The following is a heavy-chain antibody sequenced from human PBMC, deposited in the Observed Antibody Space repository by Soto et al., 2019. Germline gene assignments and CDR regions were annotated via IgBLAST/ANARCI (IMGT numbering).Heavy chain of an antibody. V-gene: IGHV3-48*03. Sequence: EVQLVESGGGLVQPGGSLRLSCAASGFTFSSYEMNWVRQAPGKGLEWVSYISSSGRTIYYADSVKGRFTISRDNAKNSLYLQMNSLRAEDTAVYYCAKEMWGWGYDIFGVDISFDHWGQGTPVTVSS. D-gene: IGHD3-9*01. J-gene: IGHJ4*02. CDR3: AKEMWGWGYDIFGVDISFDH. CDR1: GFTFSSYE. CDR2: ISSSGRTI.